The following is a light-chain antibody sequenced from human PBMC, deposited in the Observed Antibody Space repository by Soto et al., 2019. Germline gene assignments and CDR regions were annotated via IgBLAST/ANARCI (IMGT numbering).Light chain of an antibody. CDR2: EVS. Sequence: QSALPQPASVSGSPGQSITISCTGTSSDIGRYNYVSWYQQHPGRAPKLMIYEVSNRPSGVSDRFSGSKSGNTASLTISGLQAENEADYYCSSYTSSTTFFFGTGTKLTVL. CDR1: SSDIGRYNY. J-gene: IGLJ1*01. V-gene: IGLV2-14*01. CDR3: SSYTSSTTFF.